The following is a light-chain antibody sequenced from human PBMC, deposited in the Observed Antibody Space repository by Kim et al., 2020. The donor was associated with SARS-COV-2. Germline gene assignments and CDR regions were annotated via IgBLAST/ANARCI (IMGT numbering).Light chain of an antibody. CDR3: QAWDNNNGV. V-gene: IGLV3-1*01. CDR1: RLGDKY. J-gene: IGLJ3*02. Sequence: SYELTQPPSVSVSPGQTAIITCSGDRLGDKYASWYQQKPGQSPVLVIYNDSRRPSGIPERFSGSNSGNTATLTISGTQAIDEADYYCQAWDNNNGVFGGGTQLTVL. CDR2: NDS.